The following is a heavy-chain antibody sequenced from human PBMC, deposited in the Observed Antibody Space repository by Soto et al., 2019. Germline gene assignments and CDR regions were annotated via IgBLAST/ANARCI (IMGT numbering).Heavy chain of an antibody. CDR2: ISGSGGST. V-gene: IGHV3-23*01. D-gene: IGHD1-26*01. CDR1: GFTFSSYA. CDR3: ATLKALGARGYLDYYMDV. Sequence: GGSLRLSCAASGFTFSSYAMSWVRQAPGKGLEWVSAISGSGGSTYNADSVKGRFTISRDNSKNTLYQQMNSLRAEDTAVYYCATLKALGARGYLDYYMDVWGKGTTVTVSS. J-gene: IGHJ6*03.